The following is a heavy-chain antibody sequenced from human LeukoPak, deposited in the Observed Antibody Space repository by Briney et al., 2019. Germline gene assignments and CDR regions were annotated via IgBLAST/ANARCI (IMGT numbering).Heavy chain of an antibody. Sequence: ASVKVSCKVSGYTLTELSMRWVRQAPGEGLEWMGGFDPEDGETIYAQKFQGRVTMTEDTSTDTAYMELSSLRSEDTAVYYCATDSGYSYGLDYGGQGTLVTVSS. D-gene: IGHD5-18*01. CDR2: FDPEDGET. CDR3: ATDSGYSYGLDY. V-gene: IGHV1-24*01. CDR1: GYTLTELS. J-gene: IGHJ4*02.